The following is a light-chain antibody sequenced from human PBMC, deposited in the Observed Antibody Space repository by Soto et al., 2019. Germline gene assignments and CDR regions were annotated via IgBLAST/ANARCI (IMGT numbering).Light chain of an antibody. J-gene: IGKJ5*01. V-gene: IGKV1-9*01. CDR1: QGISSN. CDR2: GAS. Sequence: QLTQSPSSLSASVGDRVTISGLASQGISSNLAWYQQKPGRAPKLLIFGASTLQSGVPSRFSGSGSGTDFTLTISSLQPEDFATYYCQQLNSYQITFGQGTRLEIK. CDR3: QQLNSYQIT.